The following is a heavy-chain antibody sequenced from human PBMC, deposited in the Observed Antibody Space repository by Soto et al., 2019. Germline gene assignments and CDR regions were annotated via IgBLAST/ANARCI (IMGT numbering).Heavy chain of an antibody. CDR2: IYPGDSDT. J-gene: IGHJ4*02. D-gene: IGHD6-19*01. V-gene: IGHV5-51*01. CDR3: ARGLAVAGTYGSFDY. CDR1: GYSFTSYW. Sequence: GESLKISWKGSGYSFTSYWIGWVGQMPGKGLEGMGIIYPGDSDTRYSPSFHGQVTISADKSISTAYLQWSSLKASDTAMYYCARGLAVAGTYGSFDYWGQGTLVTVSS.